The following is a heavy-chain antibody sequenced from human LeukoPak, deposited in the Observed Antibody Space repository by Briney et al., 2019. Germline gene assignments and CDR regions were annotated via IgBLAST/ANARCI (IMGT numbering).Heavy chain of an antibody. D-gene: IGHD6-13*01. Sequence: GGSLRLSCAASGFTFSNYGMHWVRQAPGKGLEWVAFIRYDGSNKYYADSVKGRFTISRDNSKNTLYLQMNSLRAEDTAVYYCARARGYYYYYMDVWGKGTTVTVSS. CDR1: GFTFSNYG. CDR2: IRYDGSNK. J-gene: IGHJ6*03. V-gene: IGHV3-30*02. CDR3: ARARGYYYYYMDV.